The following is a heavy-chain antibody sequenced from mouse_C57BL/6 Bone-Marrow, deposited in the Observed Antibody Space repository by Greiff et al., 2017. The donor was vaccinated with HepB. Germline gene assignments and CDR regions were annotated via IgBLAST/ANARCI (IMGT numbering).Heavy chain of an antibody. J-gene: IGHJ3*01. V-gene: IGHV5-12*01. CDR1: GFTFSDYY. CDR3: ARGGYYGSPWFAY. CDR2: ISNGGGST. D-gene: IGHD2-1*01. Sequence: EVKVVESGGGLVQPGGSLKLSCAASGFTFSDYYMYWVRQTPEKRLEWVAYISNGGGSTYYPDTVKGRFTISRDNAKNTLYLQMSRLKSEDTAMYYCARGGYYGSPWFAYWGQGTLVTVSA.